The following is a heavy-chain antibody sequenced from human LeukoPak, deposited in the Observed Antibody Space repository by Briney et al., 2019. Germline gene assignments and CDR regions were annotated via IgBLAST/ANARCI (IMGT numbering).Heavy chain of an antibody. CDR2: IIPIFGTA. CDR1: GGTFSSYA. Sequence: SVKVSCKASGGTFSSYAISWVRQAPGQGLEWMGGIIPIFGTANYAQKFQGRVTITADESTSTAYMELSSLRPEDTAVYYCASLVIAVAGNAFDIWGQGTMVTVSS. D-gene: IGHD6-19*01. J-gene: IGHJ3*02. CDR3: ASLVIAVAGNAFDI. V-gene: IGHV1-69*13.